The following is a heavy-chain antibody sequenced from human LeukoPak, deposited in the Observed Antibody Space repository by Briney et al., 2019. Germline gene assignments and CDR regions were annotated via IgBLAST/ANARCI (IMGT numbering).Heavy chain of an antibody. CDR2: ISGDGDRT. Sequence: PGGSLRLSCAASGFTFDDYAMHWVRQAPRKGLNWVSLISGDGDRTYYADSMEGRFTISRDNSKNSLYLQMNSLRTEDTALYYCAKDLYPRGLTTNVFDYWGQGTLVTVSS. CDR1: GFTFDDYA. CDR3: AKDLYPRGLTTNVFDY. D-gene: IGHD2-8*01. V-gene: IGHV3-43*02. J-gene: IGHJ4*02.